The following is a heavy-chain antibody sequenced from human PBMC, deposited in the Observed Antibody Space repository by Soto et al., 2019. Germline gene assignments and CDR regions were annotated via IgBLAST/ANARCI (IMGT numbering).Heavy chain of an antibody. CDR2: IYPGDSDT. D-gene: IGHD4-17*01. V-gene: IGHV5-51*01. Sequence: GESLKISCKGSGYSFTSYWIGWVRQMPGKGLEWMGIIYPGDSDTNYNPSLKSRVTISVDTSKNQFSLKLSSVTAADTAVYYCARVTVGVWGQGTMVTVSS. J-gene: IGHJ3*01. CDR1: GYSFTSYW. CDR3: ARVTVGV.